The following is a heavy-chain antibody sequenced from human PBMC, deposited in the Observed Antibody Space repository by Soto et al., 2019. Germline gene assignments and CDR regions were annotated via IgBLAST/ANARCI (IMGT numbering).Heavy chain of an antibody. J-gene: IGHJ5*02. Sequence: PSETLSLTCTVSGGSISSSSYYWGWIRQPPGKGLEWIGSIYYSGSTYYKPSLKSRVTISVDTSKNQFSLKLSTVTAADTAVYYCARHSREYYDILTGYSPYGWFDPWGQGTLVTVS. CDR2: IYYSGST. CDR1: GGSISSSSYY. CDR3: ARHSREYYDILTGYSPYGWFDP. D-gene: IGHD3-9*01. V-gene: IGHV4-39*01.